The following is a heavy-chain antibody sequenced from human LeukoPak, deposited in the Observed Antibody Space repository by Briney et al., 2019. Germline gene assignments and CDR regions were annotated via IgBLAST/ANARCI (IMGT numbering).Heavy chain of an antibody. CDR1: GYTFKYYW. CDR3: ARQDRSSSGVNY. J-gene: IGHJ4*02. D-gene: IGHD6-6*01. Sequence: GESLKISCTGSGYTFKYYWIGWVRQMPGKGLEWMGIIYPDDSDTKYSPSFQGQVTISADKSTNTAYLQWSSLKASDTAMYYCARQDRSSSGVNYWGQGTLVTVSS. CDR2: IYPDDSDT. V-gene: IGHV5-51*01.